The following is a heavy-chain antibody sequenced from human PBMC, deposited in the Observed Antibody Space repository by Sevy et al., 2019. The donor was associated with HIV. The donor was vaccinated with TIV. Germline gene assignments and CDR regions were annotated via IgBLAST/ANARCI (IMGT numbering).Heavy chain of an antibody. V-gene: IGHV3-49*03. CDR3: TRVQRTISAYFYFGMDV. Sequence: GGSLRLSCTGSGFTFGDYAVSWLRQAPGKGLEWVGFIRSKTYGGTTEYAASVKGRFTISREESKSIAYLQMNSLKTEDTAVYYCTRVQRTISAYFYFGMDVWGQGTTVTVSS. J-gene: IGHJ6*02. CDR2: IRSKTYGGTT. D-gene: IGHD2-21*01. CDR1: GFTFGDYA.